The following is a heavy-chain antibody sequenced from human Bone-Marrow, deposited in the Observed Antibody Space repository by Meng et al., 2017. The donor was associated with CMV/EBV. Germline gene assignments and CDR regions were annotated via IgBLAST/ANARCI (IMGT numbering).Heavy chain of an antibody. CDR3: AREGTIFGAEPYYFYY. CDR1: GFTFSSYW. Sequence: GESLKISCAASGFTFSSYWMSWVRQAPGKGLEWVANIKQDGSEKYYVDSVKGRFTISRDNAKNSLYLQMNSLRAEDTAVYYCAREGTIFGAEPYYFYYWGQGTLVTVSS. CDR2: IKQDGSEK. D-gene: IGHD3-3*01. V-gene: IGHV3-7*01. J-gene: IGHJ4*02.